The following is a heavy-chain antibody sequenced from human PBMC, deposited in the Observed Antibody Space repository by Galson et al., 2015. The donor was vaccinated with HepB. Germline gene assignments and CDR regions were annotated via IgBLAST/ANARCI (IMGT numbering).Heavy chain of an antibody. CDR1: GFTFSSYG. CDR2: IRYDGSNK. Sequence: SLRLSCAASGFTFSSYGMHWVRQAPGKGLEWVAFIRYDGSNKYYADSVKGRFTISRDNSKNTLYLQMNSLRAEDTAVYYCAKRQPYYYDSSGYWGSEIDAFDIWGQGTMVTVSS. J-gene: IGHJ3*02. D-gene: IGHD3-22*01. V-gene: IGHV3-30*02. CDR3: AKRQPYYYDSSGYWGSEIDAFDI.